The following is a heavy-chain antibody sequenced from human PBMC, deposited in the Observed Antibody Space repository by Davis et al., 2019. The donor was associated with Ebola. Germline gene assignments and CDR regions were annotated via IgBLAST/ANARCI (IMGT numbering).Heavy chain of an antibody. CDR2: INHSGST. D-gene: IGHD2/OR15-2a*01. J-gene: IGHJ4*01. Sequence: SETLSLTCAVYGGSFSGYYWSWIRQPPGKGLEWIGEINHSGSTNYNPSLKSRVTISVDTSKNQFSLKLSSVTAADTAVYYLSRGPSILHFYYWGQGTLGTGFS. CDR1: GGSFSGYY. V-gene: IGHV4-34*01. CDR3: SRGPSILHFYY.